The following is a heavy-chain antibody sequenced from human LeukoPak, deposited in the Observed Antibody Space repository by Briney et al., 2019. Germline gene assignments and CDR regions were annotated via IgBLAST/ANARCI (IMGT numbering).Heavy chain of an antibody. J-gene: IGHJ6*02. V-gene: IGHV3-33*01. CDR2: IWYDGSNK. CDR1: GFTFSSYG. Sequence: GGSLRLSCAASGFTFSSYGMHWVRQAPGKGLEWVAVIWYDGSNKYYADSVKGRFTISRDNSKNTLYLQMNSLRAEYTAVYYCARDHGCMDVWGQGTTVTVSS. CDR3: ARDHGCMDV. D-gene: IGHD2-2*03.